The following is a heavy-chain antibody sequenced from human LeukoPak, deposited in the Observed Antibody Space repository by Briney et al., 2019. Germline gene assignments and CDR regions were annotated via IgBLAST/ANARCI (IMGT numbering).Heavy chain of an antibody. Sequence: KASETLSLTCAVYGGSFSGYYWSWIRQPPGKGLEWIGEINHSGSTNYNPSLKSRVTISVDTSKNQFSLKLSSVTAADTAVYYCARLQRCWGQGTLVTVSS. CDR2: INHSGST. D-gene: IGHD5-24*01. V-gene: IGHV4-34*01. CDR3: ARLQRC. J-gene: IGHJ4*02. CDR1: GGSFSGYY.